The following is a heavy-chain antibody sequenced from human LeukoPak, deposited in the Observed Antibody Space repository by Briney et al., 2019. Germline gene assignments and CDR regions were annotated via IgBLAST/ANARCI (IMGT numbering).Heavy chain of an antibody. CDR3: ARGRELGNNSSSWHDY. CDR2: TYYRSKWYN. Sequence: SQTLSLTCAISGDSVSSNSATWNWIRQSPSRGLEWLGRTYYRSKWYNDYAVSVNSRITINPDTSKNQFSLKLSSVTAADTAVYYCARGRELGNNSSSWHDYWGQGTLVTVSS. CDR1: GDSVSSNSAT. V-gene: IGHV6-1*01. J-gene: IGHJ4*02. D-gene: IGHD6-13*01.